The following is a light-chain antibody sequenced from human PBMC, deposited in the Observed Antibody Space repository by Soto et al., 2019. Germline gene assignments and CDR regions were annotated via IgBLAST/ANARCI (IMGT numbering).Light chain of an antibody. Sequence: EIVLTQSPATLSVSPGERATLSCRASRSPSSSLAWYQQKPGQAPRLLIYGASTRATGIPARFSGSGSGTEFTLTISSLQSEDFAVYCCQQYYDWPWTFGQGTKVDI. CDR3: QQYYDWPWT. J-gene: IGKJ1*01. CDR1: RSPSSS. V-gene: IGKV3-15*01. CDR2: GAS.